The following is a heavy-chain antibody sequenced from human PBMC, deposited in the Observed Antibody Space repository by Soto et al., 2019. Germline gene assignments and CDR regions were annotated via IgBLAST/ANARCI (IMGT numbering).Heavy chain of an antibody. D-gene: IGHD6-13*01. J-gene: IGHJ5*02. Sequence: GGSLRLSCAASGFTFSSYAMSWVRQAPGKGLECVSTISGSGGTTYYADSVKGRFTISRDNAKNSLHLQMNSLRAEDTAVYYCTRDASRDSSARGWFDPWGPGTLVTVSS. V-gene: IGHV3-23*01. CDR1: GFTFSSYA. CDR2: ISGSGGTT. CDR3: TRDASRDSSARGWFDP.